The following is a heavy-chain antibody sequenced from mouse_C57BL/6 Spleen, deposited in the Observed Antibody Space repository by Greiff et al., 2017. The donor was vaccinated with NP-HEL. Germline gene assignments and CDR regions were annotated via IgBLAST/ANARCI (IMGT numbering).Heavy chain of an antibody. CDR1: GYTFTSYT. CDR3: ATYYGSSLFAY. J-gene: IGHJ3*01. V-gene: IGHV1-4*01. D-gene: IGHD1-1*01. CDR2: INPSSGYT. Sequence: QVQLQQSGAELARPGASVKMSCKASGYTFTSYTMHWVKQRPGQGLEWIGYINPSSGYTKYNQKFKDKATLTADKSSSTAYMQLSSLTSEDSAVYYCATYYGSSLFAYWGQGTLVTVSA.